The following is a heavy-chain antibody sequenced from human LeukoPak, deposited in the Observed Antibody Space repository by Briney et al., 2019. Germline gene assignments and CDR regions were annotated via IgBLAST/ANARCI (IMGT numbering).Heavy chain of an antibody. J-gene: IGHJ5*02. V-gene: IGHV1-46*01. CDR2: INPSVGTT. Sequence: ASVKVSCKASGYTFTGYSIHWVRQAPGQGLEWMGIINPSVGTTTYAQKFQGRVTMTRDTSTSTVYMELSSLRSEDTALYYCARGDLYDRSVYNWFDPWGQGTLVIVSS. CDR1: GYTFTGYS. CDR3: ARGDLYDRSVYNWFDP. D-gene: IGHD3-22*01.